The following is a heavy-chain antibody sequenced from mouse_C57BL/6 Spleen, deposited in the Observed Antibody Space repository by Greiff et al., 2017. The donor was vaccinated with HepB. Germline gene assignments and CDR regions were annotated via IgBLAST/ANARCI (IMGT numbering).Heavy chain of an antibody. CDR3: ARGGNWDDDY. V-gene: IGHV1-82*01. CDR2: IYPGDGDT. Sequence: VQLQQSGPELVKPGASVKISCKASGYAFSSSWMNWVKQRPGKGLEWIGRIYPGDGDTNYNGKFKGKATLTADKSSSTAYMQLSSLTSEDSAVYCCARGGNWDDDYWGQGTTLTVSS. D-gene: IGHD4-1*01. J-gene: IGHJ2*01. CDR1: GYAFSSSW.